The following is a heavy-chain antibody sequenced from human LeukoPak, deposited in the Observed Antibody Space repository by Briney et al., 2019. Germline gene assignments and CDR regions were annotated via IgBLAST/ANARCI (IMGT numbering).Heavy chain of an antibody. CDR3: ARLVGSSGGEDV. CDR2: IRSKAYGGTT. J-gene: IGHJ6*02. D-gene: IGHD6-19*01. V-gene: IGHV3-49*04. CDR1: GFTFGDYA. Sequence: PGRSLRLSCTASGFTFGDYAMSWVRQAPGKGLEWVGFIRSKAYGGTTEYAASVKSRFTISRDDSKSIAYLQMNSLKTEDTAVYYCARLVGSSGGEDVWGQGTTVTVSS.